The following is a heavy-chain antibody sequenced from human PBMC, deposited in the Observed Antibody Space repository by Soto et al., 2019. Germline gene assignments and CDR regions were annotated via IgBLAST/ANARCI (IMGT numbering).Heavy chain of an antibody. J-gene: IGHJ4*02. CDR3: ARELVPTILRWSFFDQ. Sequence: QVQLQESGSGLVKPSETLSLICTFSGGSVSSGSYYWSWIRQPPGKGLEWIGYISKSGSSSYNPSLKTRLTISIDMSKSQFSLKLTSVTAADTAVYYCARELVPTILRWSFFDQWGEVTLVTVSS. V-gene: IGHV4-61*01. CDR1: GGSVSSGSYY. D-gene: IGHD3-22*01. CDR2: ISKSGSS.